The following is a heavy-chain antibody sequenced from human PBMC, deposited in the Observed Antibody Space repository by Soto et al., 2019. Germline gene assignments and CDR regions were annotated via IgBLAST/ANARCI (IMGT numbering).Heavy chain of an antibody. CDR2: IYYSGST. Sequence: SETLSLTCTVSGGPISSYYWSWIRQPPGKGLEWIGYIYYSGSTNYTPSLKSRVTISVDTYKTQFSLKLSSVTAADTAVYYCARDCGSTNISCYYYGMDVWGQGATVTVSS. CDR3: ARDCGSTNISCYYYGMDV. D-gene: IGHD6-6*01. V-gene: IGHV4-59*01. J-gene: IGHJ6*02. CDR1: GGPISSYY.